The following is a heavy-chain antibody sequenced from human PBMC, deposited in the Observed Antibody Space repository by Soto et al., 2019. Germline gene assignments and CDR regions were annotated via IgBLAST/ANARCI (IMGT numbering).Heavy chain of an antibody. Sequence: QVQLQESGPGLVKPSETLSLTCTVSGGSIITYYWSWIRQPPGKGLEWIGYIYYSGSTNYNPSLKSRFTISADTSKNQFSLKLNSMTAADTAVYYCARHNYGSGSTYFDYWGQGTLVTVSS. CDR2: IYYSGST. CDR3: ARHNYGSGSTYFDY. CDR1: GGSIITYY. D-gene: IGHD3-10*01. V-gene: IGHV4-59*08. J-gene: IGHJ4*02.